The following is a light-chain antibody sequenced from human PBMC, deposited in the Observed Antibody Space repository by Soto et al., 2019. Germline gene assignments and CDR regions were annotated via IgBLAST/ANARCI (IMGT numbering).Light chain of an antibody. CDR3: KQYGSSPYT. V-gene: IGKV3-20*01. CDR1: QSVSSSY. J-gene: IGKJ2*01. CDR2: GAS. Sequence: EIVLTQSPGTLSLSPGERATLSCRASQSVSSSYLAWYQQKPGQAPRLLIYGASSRATGIPDRFSDSGSGTDFTLTISRLEPEDFAVYYCKQYGSSPYTFGQGTKLEIK.